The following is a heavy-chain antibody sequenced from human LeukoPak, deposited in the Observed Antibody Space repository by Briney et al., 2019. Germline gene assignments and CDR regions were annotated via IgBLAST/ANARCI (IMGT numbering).Heavy chain of an antibody. CDR1: GFTFSSYG. V-gene: IGHV3-30*02. CDR3: AKDQPFLEWSFDY. Sequence: GGSLRLSCAASGFTFSSYGMHWVRQAPGKGLEWVAFIRYDGSNKYYADSVKGRFTISRDNSKNTLYLQMNSLRAEDTAVYYCAKDQPFLEWSFDYWGQGTLVTVSS. D-gene: IGHD3-3*02. CDR2: IRYDGSNK. J-gene: IGHJ4*02.